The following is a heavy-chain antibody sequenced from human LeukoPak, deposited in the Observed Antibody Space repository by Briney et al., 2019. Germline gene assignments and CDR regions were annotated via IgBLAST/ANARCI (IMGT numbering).Heavy chain of an antibody. V-gene: IGHV1-46*01. CDR3: ARDRQYYDFWSGYPYYYYGMDV. D-gene: IGHD3-3*01. CDR2: INPSGGST. J-gene: IGHJ6*02. Sequence: ASVTVSCTASGYTFTSYYMHWVRQAPGQGLEWMGIINPSGGSTSYAQKFQGRVTMTRDTSTSTVYMELSSLRSEDTAVYYCARDRQYYDFWSGYPYYYYGMDVWGQGTTVTVSS. CDR1: GYTFTSYY.